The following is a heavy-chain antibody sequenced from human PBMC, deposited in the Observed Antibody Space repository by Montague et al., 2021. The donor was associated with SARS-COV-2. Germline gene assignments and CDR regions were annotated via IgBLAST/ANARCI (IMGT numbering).Heavy chain of an antibody. CDR1: GFTFSSYS. CDR3: ARAAWGYYDSSGYLDY. J-gene: IGHJ4*02. V-gene: IGHV3-21*01. D-gene: IGHD3-22*01. CDR2: MSNSNSYI. Sequence: SLSLSCAASGFTFSSYSMNWVRQAPGKGLEWVSSMSNSNSYIYYADSVKGRFTISRDNAKNSLYLQMNSLRAEDTAVYYCARAAWGYYDSSGYLDYWGQGTLVTVSS.